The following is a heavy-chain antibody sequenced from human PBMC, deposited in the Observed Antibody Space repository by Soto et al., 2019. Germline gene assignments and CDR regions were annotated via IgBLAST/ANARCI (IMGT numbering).Heavy chain of an antibody. V-gene: IGHV1-69*12. D-gene: IGHD2-15*01. Sequence: QVQLVQSGAEVKKPGSSVKVSCKASGGTFSRYAISWVRQAPGQGLEWMGGIIPIFGTANYAQQFQGRVTITADESTSTAYMALSSLRSEDTAVYYCARRSYCSGGSCHPDWYFDLWGRGTLVTVSS. J-gene: IGHJ2*01. CDR1: GGTFSRYA. CDR2: IIPIFGTA. CDR3: ARRSYCSGGSCHPDWYFDL.